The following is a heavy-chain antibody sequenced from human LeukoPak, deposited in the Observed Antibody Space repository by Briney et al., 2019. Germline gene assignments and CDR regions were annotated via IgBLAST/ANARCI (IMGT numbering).Heavy chain of an antibody. CDR1: GFTFSSYW. Sequence: GGSLRLSCAASGFTFSSYWMSWVRQAPGKGLEWVANIKQDGSEKYYVDSVKGRFTISRDNAKNSLYLQMNSLRAEDTAVYYCARASDFWSGYRYYYYMDVWGKGTTVTVSS. D-gene: IGHD3-3*01. CDR3: ARASDFWSGYRYYYYMDV. V-gene: IGHV3-7*01. CDR2: IKQDGSEK. J-gene: IGHJ6*03.